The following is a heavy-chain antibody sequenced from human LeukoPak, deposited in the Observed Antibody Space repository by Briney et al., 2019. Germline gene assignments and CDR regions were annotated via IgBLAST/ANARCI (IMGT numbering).Heavy chain of an antibody. Sequence: GGSLRLSCTASGFNFSSYAMTWVRQAPGKGLEWVSTISGSGGSTYYADSVKGRFTISRDNAKNSLYLQMNSLRAEDTAVYYCARWLSHAFDIWGQGTMVTVSS. CDR1: GFNFSSYA. CDR2: ISGSGGST. CDR3: ARWLSHAFDI. D-gene: IGHD3-22*01. V-gene: IGHV3-23*01. J-gene: IGHJ3*02.